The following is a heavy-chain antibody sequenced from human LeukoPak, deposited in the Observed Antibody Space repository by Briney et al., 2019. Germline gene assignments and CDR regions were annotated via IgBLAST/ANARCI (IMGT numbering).Heavy chain of an antibody. V-gene: IGHV3-23*01. D-gene: IGHD2-15*01. CDR3: ASLEGGSFYPFDY. CDR2: ISARGGGI. Sequence: GGSLRLSCAASGFTFTSYPMSRVRQAPGKGLEWVSPISARGGGIYYADSVKGRFTISRDNSKNTLYLQMNSLRAEDTAVYYCASLEGGSFYPFDYWGQGTLVTVSS. CDR1: GFTFTSYP. J-gene: IGHJ4*02.